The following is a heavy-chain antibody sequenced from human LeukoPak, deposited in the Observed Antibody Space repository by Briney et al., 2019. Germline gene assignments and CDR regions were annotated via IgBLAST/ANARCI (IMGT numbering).Heavy chain of an antibody. V-gene: IGHV4-61*01. Sequence: PSETLSLTCSVSGGSVSSGSYYWSWIRQPPGKGLEWIGYIYYSGTTNYNPSLKSRVTISVDTSKNQFSLKLSSVTAADTAVYYCARTVTTSVYFDYWGQGTLVTVPS. D-gene: IGHD4-17*01. CDR1: GGSVSSGSYY. CDR2: IYYSGTT. J-gene: IGHJ4*02. CDR3: ARTVTTSVYFDY.